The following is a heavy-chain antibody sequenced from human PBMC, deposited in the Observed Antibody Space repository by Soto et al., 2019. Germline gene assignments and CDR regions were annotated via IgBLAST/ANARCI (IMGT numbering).Heavy chain of an antibody. CDR3: ARHPGRELMVYVTYYYYYGMDV. CDR2: IDPSDSYT. J-gene: IGHJ6*02. V-gene: IGHV5-10-1*01. Sequence: GESLKISCKGSGYSFTSYCISWVRQMPAKGLERMGRIDPSDSYTNYSLSFQGHATISADKSISTAYLQGSSLKASDTAMYYCARHPGRELMVYVTYYYYYGMDVWGQGTTVTVSS. CDR1: GYSFTSYC. D-gene: IGHD2-8*01.